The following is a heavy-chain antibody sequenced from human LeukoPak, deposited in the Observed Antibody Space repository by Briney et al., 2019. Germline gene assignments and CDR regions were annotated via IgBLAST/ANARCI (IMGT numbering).Heavy chain of an antibody. CDR1: GYTFTGYY. V-gene: IGHV1-2*02. CDR2: INPNSGGT. J-gene: IGHJ4*02. Sequence: GASVKVSCKASGYTFTGYYMHWVRQAPGQGLEWMGWINPNSGGTNYAQKFQGRVTMTMDTSISTAYMELSRLRSDDTAVYYCARNDPGIAAAGTDYWGQGTLVTVSS. D-gene: IGHD6-13*01. CDR3: ARNDPGIAAAGTDY.